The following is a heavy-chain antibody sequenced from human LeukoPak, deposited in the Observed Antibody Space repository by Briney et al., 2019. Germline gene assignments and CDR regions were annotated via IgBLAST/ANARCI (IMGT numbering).Heavy chain of an antibody. CDR2: INPSGGST. D-gene: IGHD3-10*01. CDR1: GYTFTSYY. Sequence: GASVKVSCESSGYTFTSYYMHWVRQAPGQGLEWMGIINPSGGSTSYAQKFQGRVTMTRDTSTNTVYMELSSLRSEDTAVYYCARALTRDWYFDLWGRGTLVTVSS. CDR3: ARALTRDWYFDL. V-gene: IGHV1-46*01. J-gene: IGHJ2*01.